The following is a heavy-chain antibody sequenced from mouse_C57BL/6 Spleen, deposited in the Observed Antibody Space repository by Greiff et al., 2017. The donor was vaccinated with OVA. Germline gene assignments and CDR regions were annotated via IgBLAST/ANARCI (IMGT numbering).Heavy chain of an antibody. V-gene: IGHV1-82*01. D-gene: IGHD2-5*01. CDR3: ARESYSNYDAMDY. J-gene: IGHJ4*01. Sequence: VQLQQSGPELVKPGASVKISCKASGYAFSSSWMNWVKQRPGKGLEWIGRIYPGDGDTNYNGKFKGKATLTADKSSSTAYMQLSSLTSEDSAVYFCARESYSNYDAMDYWGQGTSVTVSS. CDR2: IYPGDGDT. CDR1: GYAFSSSW.